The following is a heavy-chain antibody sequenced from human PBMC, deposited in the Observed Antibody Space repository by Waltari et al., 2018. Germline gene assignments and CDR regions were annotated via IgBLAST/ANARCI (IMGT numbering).Heavy chain of an antibody. CDR1: GGSFSGYY. V-gene: IGHV4-34*01. J-gene: IGHJ6*03. Sequence: QVQLQQWGAGLLKPSETLSLTCAVYGGSFSGYYWSWIRQPPGKGREWIGEINHSGSTNYNPSLKSRVTISVDTSKNQFSLKLSSVTAADTAVYYCARGRGSGSYYRVYYYYYMDVWGKGTTVTVSS. CDR2: INHSGST. CDR3: ARGRGSGSYYRVYYYYYMDV. D-gene: IGHD3-10*01.